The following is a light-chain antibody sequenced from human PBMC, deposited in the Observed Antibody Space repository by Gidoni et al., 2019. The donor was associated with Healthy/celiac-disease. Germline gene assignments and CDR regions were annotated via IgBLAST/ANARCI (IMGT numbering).Light chain of an antibody. CDR3: QQLNSYPYT. Sequence: DIPLTPSPSFLSASVGDRVTITCRASQGISSYLAWYQQKPGKAPKLLISDASTLESGVPSRFSGSGSGTEFTLTISSLQPEDFATYYCQQLNSYPYTFGQGTKVEIK. V-gene: IGKV1-9*01. CDR2: DAS. J-gene: IGKJ2*01. CDR1: QGISSY.